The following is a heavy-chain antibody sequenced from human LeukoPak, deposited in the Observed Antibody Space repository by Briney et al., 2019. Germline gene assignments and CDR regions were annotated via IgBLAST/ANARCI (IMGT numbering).Heavy chain of an antibody. CDR3: ARDFSYYDFWSGYFGEPYYYGMDV. CDR1: RYTFTSYY. J-gene: IGHJ6*02. CDR2: INPSGGST. V-gene: IGHV1-46*01. D-gene: IGHD3-3*01. Sequence: ASVKVSCKASRYTFTSYYMHWVRQAPGQGLEWMGIINPSGGSTSYAQKFQGRVTMTRDTSTSTVYMELSSLRTEDTAVYYCARDFSYYDFWSGYFGEPYYYGMDVWGQGTTVTVSS.